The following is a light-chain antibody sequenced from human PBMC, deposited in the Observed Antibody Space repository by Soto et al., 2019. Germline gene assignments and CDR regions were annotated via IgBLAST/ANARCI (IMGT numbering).Light chain of an antibody. V-gene: IGLV2-14*03. CDR3: RSYTSASTEV. CDR1: DSDVGRYNS. J-gene: IGLJ2*01. CDR2: DVT. Sequence: QSALTQPASVSGSPGQSITVSCAGTDSDVGRYNSVSWYQQHPGKAPKLIIYDVTNRPTGLSNRFAASKSGNTASLTISGLRAEDEADYYCRSYTSASTEVFGGGTKLTV.